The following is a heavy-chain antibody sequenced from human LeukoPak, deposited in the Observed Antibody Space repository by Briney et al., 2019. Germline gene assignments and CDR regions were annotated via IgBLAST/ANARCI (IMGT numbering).Heavy chain of an antibody. V-gene: IGHV3-20*04. Sequence: PVGSLRLSCAASGFTFDDYGMSWVRQAPGKGLEWVSGIDWNGGNTGYADSVKGRFTISRDNAKNSLYLQMNSLRAEDTALYYCARDPEQWPTDYWGQGTLVTVSS. J-gene: IGHJ4*02. CDR2: IDWNGGNT. CDR1: GFTFDDYG. CDR3: ARDPEQWPTDY. D-gene: IGHD6-19*01.